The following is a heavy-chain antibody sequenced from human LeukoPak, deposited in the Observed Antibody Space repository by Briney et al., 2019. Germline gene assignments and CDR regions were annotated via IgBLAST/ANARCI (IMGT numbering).Heavy chain of an antibody. Sequence: PSETLSLTCAVYGGSLSGYSWSWIRHPPGKGLEWIGEINHSVSTNYNPSLKSRVTISVDTSKNRLSLKLSSVTAADTAVYYCARGGELRYFDWLFTPYYFDYWGQGTLVTVSS. CDR3: ARGGELRYFDWLFTPYYFDY. D-gene: IGHD3-9*01. V-gene: IGHV4-34*01. CDR2: INHSVST. CDR1: GGSLSGYS. J-gene: IGHJ4*02.